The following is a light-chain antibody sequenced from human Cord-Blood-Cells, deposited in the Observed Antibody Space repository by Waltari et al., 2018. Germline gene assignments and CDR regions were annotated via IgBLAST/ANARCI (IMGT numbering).Light chain of an antibody. J-gene: IGKJ4*01. CDR2: DAS. Sequence: DIQMTQSPSSLSASVGDRVTITCQASQDISNYLNWYQQKPGKAPKLLIYDASNLETGVPSRFSGSGSGKDFTVTISSLQPEDIATYYCQQYDNLPPLTFGGGTKVEIK. V-gene: IGKV1-33*01. CDR3: QQYDNLPPLT. CDR1: QDISNY.